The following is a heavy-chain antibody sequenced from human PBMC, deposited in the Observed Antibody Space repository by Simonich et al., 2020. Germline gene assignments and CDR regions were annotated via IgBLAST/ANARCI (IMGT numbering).Heavy chain of an antibody. CDR3: AKDMGYCSGGSCYYFDY. CDR1: GFTFDDYV. Sequence: EVQLVESGGGLVQPGRSLRLSCAASGFTFDDYVMHWVRQAPGKGLEWVSGISWNSGSIGYADSVKGRFTISRDNAKNSLYLQMNSLRAEDTALYYCAKDMGYCSGGSCYYFDYWGQGTLVTVSS. D-gene: IGHD2-15*01. CDR2: ISWNSGSI. J-gene: IGHJ4*02. V-gene: IGHV3-9*01.